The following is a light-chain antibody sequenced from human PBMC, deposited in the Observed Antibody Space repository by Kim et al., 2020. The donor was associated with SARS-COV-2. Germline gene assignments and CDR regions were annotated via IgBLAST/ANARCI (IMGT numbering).Light chain of an antibody. CDR2: GAS. CDR3: QQYGSSSYS. CDR1: QSVSSSY. V-gene: IGKV3-20*01. J-gene: IGKJ2*03. Sequence: LGPGERATLSCRASQSVSSSYLAWYQQKPGQAPRLLIYGASSRATGIPDRFSGSGSGTDFTLTISRLEPEDFAVYYCQQYGSSSYSFGQGTKLEI.